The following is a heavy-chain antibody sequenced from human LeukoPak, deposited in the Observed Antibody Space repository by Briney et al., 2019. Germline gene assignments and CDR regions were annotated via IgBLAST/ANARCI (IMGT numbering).Heavy chain of an antibody. CDR3: ATGGSCSGGSCYSGSWSDP. Sequence: GESLKISCKGSGYSFTSYWISWVRQMPGKGLEWMGRIDPSGSYTNYSPSFQGHVTISADKSISTAYLQWSSLKASDTAMYYCATGGSCSGGSCYSGSWSDPWGQGTLVTVSS. J-gene: IGHJ5*02. V-gene: IGHV5-10-1*01. D-gene: IGHD2-15*01. CDR2: IDPSGSYT. CDR1: GYSFTSYW.